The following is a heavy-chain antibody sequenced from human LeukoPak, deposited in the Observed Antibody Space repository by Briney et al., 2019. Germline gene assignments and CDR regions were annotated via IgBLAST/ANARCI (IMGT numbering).Heavy chain of an antibody. CDR3: ARGVGDYFDY. CDR1: GGSISSGGYS. CDR2: IYYSGST. J-gene: IGHJ4*02. V-gene: IGHV4-31*03. D-gene: IGHD3-10*01. Sequence: SQTLSLTCTVSGGSISSGGYSWSWIRQHPGKGLEWIGYIYYSGSTYYTPSLKSRVTISVDTSKNQFSLKLSSVTAADTAVYYCARGVGDYFDYWGQGTLVTVSS.